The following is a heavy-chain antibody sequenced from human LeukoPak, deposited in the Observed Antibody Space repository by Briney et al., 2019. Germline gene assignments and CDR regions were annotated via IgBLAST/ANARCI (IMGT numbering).Heavy chain of an antibody. J-gene: IGHJ6*02. D-gene: IGHD5/OR15-5a*01. CDR2: INQQESEK. V-gene: IGHV3-7*01. CDR3: ARVSLRFDYYYGMDV. CDR1: GFTFSSYA. Sequence: PGGSLRLSCAASGFTFSSYAMSWVRQAPGKGLEWVANINQQESEKYYVDSVKGRFTISRDNAKNSLYLQMNSLRAEDTAVYYCARVSLRFDYYYGMDVWGQGTTVTVSS.